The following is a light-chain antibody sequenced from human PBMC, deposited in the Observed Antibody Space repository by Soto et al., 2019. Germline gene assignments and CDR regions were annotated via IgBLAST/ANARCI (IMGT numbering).Light chain of an antibody. CDR2: AAS. J-gene: IGKJ3*01. Sequence: DIVLTQSPGTLSLSPGERATLSCRASQRISSNYLGWYQQKPGQAPRLLIYAASSRATGIPDRFSGSGSATDFTLTISRLEPEDIATYYCQQYDNLLRFTFGPGTKVDIK. CDR3: QQYDNLLRFT. V-gene: IGKV3-20*01. CDR1: QRISSNY.